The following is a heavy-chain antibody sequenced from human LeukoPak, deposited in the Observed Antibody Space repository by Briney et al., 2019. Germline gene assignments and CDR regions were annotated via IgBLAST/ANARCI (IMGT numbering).Heavy chain of an antibody. CDR2: IIPIFGTA. V-gene: IGHV1-69*05. Sequence: SVKVSCKASGGTFSSYAITWVRQAPGQGPEWMGRIIPIFGTANYAQKFQGRVTITTDESTSTAYMELSTLRSDDTAVYYCARERPPGDSSNWFLEGYFDIWGQGTLVTVSS. D-gene: IGHD6-13*01. J-gene: IGHJ4*02. CDR1: GGTFSSYA. CDR3: ARERPPGDSSNWFLEGYFDI.